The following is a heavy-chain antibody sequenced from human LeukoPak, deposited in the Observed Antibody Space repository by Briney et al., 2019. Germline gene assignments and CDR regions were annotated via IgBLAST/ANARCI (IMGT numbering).Heavy chain of an antibody. Sequence: PGGSLRLSCAASGFTFSSYGMHWVRQAPGKGLEWVAVIWYDGSNKYYADSVKGRFTISRDNSKNTLYLQMNSLRAEDTAVYYCARSSRTAKKSLDYWGQGTLVTVSS. D-gene: IGHD3-10*01. CDR2: IWYDGSNK. J-gene: IGHJ4*02. CDR3: ARSSRTAKKSLDY. V-gene: IGHV3-33*01. CDR1: GFTFSSYG.